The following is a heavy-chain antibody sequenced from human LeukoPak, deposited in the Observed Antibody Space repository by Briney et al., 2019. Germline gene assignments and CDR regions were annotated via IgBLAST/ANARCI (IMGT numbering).Heavy chain of an antibody. V-gene: IGHV4-61*02. Sequence: SQTLSLTCTVSGGSISSASYYWSWIRQPAGKGLEWIGRFYTSGSTNYNPSLKSRVTISVDTSKNQFSLKLSSVTAADTAVYYCARARAGWFDPWGQGTLVTVSS. J-gene: IGHJ5*02. CDR2: FYTSGST. CDR1: GGSISSASYY. CDR3: ARARAGWFDP. D-gene: IGHD6-19*01.